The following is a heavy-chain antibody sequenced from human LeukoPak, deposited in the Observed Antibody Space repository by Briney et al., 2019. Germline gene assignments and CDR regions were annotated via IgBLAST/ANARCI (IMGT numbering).Heavy chain of an antibody. CDR2: IHTSGST. D-gene: IGHD3-22*01. V-gene: IGHV4-4*07. Sequence: PSETLSLTCTVSGVSISSYYWSWIRQPAGKGLEWIGRIHTSGSTNYNPSLKSRVTTSVDTSKNQFSLKLSSVTAADTAVYYCARDRYYYDSSGYSLDYWGQGTLVTVSS. J-gene: IGHJ4*02. CDR1: GVSISSYY. CDR3: ARDRYYYDSSGYSLDY.